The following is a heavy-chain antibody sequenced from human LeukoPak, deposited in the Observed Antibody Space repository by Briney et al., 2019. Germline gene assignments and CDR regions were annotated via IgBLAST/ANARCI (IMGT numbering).Heavy chain of an antibody. J-gene: IGHJ4*02. CDR3: ARAAYGSDPADFDY. CDR1: GFTFSSYG. D-gene: IGHD3-10*01. Sequence: GRSLRLSCAASGFTFSSYGMHWVRQAPGKGLVWVSRINSDGSSTSYADSVKGRFTISRDNAKNTLYLQMNSLRAEDTAVYYCARAAYGSDPADFDYWGQGTLVTVSS. CDR2: INSDGSST. V-gene: IGHV3-74*01.